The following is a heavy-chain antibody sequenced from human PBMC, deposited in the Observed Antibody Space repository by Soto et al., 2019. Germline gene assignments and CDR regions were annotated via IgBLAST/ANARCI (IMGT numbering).Heavy chain of an antibody. Sequence: ASVKVSCKASGYTFTSYGISWVRQAPGQGLEWMGWISAYNGNTNYAQKLQGRVTMTTDTSTSTAYMELRSLRSDDTAVYYCARGAPSGSYGSGIPDYWGQGTLVTVSS. J-gene: IGHJ4*02. CDR1: GYTFTSYG. CDR2: ISAYNGNT. CDR3: ARGAPSGSYGSGIPDY. D-gene: IGHD3-10*01. V-gene: IGHV1-18*01.